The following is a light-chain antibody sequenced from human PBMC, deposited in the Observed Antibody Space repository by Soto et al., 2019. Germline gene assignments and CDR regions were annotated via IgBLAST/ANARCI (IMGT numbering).Light chain of an antibody. V-gene: IGKV3-20*01. CDR1: QTVRNNY. CDR3: QQFSSYPLT. CDR2: GAS. Sequence: VFTQSPGTLSLSPGERATLSFRASQTVRNNYLAWYQQKPGQAPRLLIYGASSRATGIPDRFRGGGSGTDFTLTISRLEPEDLAVYYCQQFSSYPLTFGGGTKVDIK. J-gene: IGKJ4*01.